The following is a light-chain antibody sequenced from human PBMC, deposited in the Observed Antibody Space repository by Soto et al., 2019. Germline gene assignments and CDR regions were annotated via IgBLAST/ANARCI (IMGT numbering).Light chain of an antibody. CDR1: QSISSY. CDR3: QKYNSAPKT. Sequence: DIQITQSPSSLSASVGDRVTITCRASQSISSYLNWYQQKPGKAPKLLIYAASSLQSGVPSRFSGSGSGTDFTLTISSLQPEDFATYYCQKYNSAPKTCGQGTKGDIK. CDR2: AAS. J-gene: IGKJ1*01. V-gene: IGKV1-39*01.